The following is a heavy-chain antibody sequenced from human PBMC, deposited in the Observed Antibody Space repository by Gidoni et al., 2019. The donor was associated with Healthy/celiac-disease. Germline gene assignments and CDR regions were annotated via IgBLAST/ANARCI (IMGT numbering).Heavy chain of an antibody. CDR1: GFTFSSYA. CDR2: ISGSGGST. V-gene: IGHV3-23*01. Sequence: EVQLLESGGGLVQPGGSLRLSCAASGFTFSSYAMSGVRQAPGKGLEWVSAISGSGGSTYYADSVKGRFTISRDNSKNTLYLQMNSLRAEDTAVYYCAKLSEQQPYVGGMDVWGQGTTVTVSS. J-gene: IGHJ6*02. CDR3: AKLSEQQPYVGGMDV. D-gene: IGHD6-13*01.